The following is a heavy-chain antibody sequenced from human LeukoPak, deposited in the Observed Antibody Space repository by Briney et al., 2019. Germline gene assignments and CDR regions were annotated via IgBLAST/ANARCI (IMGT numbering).Heavy chain of an antibody. D-gene: IGHD3-3*01. CDR1: GGSFSGYY. Sequence: SETLSLTCAVYGGSFSGYYWSWIRQPPGKWLEWIGEINHSGSTNYNPSLKSRVTISVDTSKNQFSLKLSSVTAADTAVYYCARGSSYYDFWSGYSNWFDPWGQGTLVTVSS. CDR3: ARGSSYYDFWSGYSNWFDP. V-gene: IGHV4-34*01. J-gene: IGHJ5*02. CDR2: INHSGST.